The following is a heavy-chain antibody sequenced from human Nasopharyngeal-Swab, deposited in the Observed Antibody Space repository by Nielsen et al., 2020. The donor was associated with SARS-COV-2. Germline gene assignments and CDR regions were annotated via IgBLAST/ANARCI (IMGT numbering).Heavy chain of an antibody. CDR3: STDPIKLAYDF. J-gene: IGHJ4*02. D-gene: IGHD1-1*01. Sequence: GESLKISCAASGSAFTFTNAWMNWVLQAPGKGLEWVGRIKSKTDAGTIDYATPVKGRFPISRDDSKKTVYLQMNSLKTEDTAVYYCSTDPIKLAYDFWGRGTLVTVSS. CDR2: IKSKTDAGTI. V-gene: IGHV3-15*01. CDR1: GSAFTFTNAW.